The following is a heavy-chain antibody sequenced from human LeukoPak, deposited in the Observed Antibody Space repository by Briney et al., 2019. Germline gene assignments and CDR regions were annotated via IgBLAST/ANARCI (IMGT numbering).Heavy chain of an antibody. CDR1: GYTFTSYA. V-gene: IGHV1-3*01. D-gene: IGHD2-2*01. CDR2: INAGNGNT. Sequence: GASVKVSCKASGYTFTSYAMHWVRQAPGQRLEWMGWINAGNGNTKYSQKFQGRVTITRDTSASTAYMELSILRSEDTAVYYCARSDIVVVPAALTWFDPWGQGTLVTVSS. J-gene: IGHJ5*02. CDR3: ARSDIVVVPAALTWFDP.